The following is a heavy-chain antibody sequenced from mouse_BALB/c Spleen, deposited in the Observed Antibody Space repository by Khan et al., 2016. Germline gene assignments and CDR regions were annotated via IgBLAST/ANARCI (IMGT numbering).Heavy chain of an antibody. CDR1: GFTFSDYY. CDR2: ISDGGAYT. Sequence: FFKPGGSLKLSCAASGFTFSDYYMYWVRQTPEKRLEWVATISDGGAYTYYPDSVKGRFTISRDNAKNTLYLQMSSLKSEAPAMYYCARTDGNYGYFDVWGAGTTVTVSS. D-gene: IGHD2-3*01. J-gene: IGHJ1*01. V-gene: IGHV5-4*02. CDR3: ARTDGNYGYFDV.